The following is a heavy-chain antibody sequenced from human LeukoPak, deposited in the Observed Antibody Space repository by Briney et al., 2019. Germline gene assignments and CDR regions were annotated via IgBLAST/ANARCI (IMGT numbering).Heavy chain of an antibody. CDR3: ANGYSSGGGFDY. V-gene: IGHV3-23*01. J-gene: IGHJ4*02. Sequence: PGGSLRLSCAASGFTFSTYAMSWVRQAPGKGLEWVSGISGSGGNTYYADAVKGRFTISRDNSKNTLYLQTNSLRADDTAVYYCANGYSSGGGFDYWGQGTLVTVSS. CDR2: ISGSGGNT. D-gene: IGHD6-19*01. CDR1: GFTFSTYA.